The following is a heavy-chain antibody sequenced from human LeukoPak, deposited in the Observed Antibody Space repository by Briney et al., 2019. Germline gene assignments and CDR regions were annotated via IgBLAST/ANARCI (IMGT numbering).Heavy chain of an antibody. Sequence: SETLSLTCTVSGGSISSYYWSWIRQSPGKGLEWIGYIYNSVRTNYNPSLKSRVTISVDTSKNQFSLKLSSVTAADTAVYYCAEITIFGVVIDAFDIWGQGTMVTVSS. D-gene: IGHD3-3*01. CDR1: GGSISSYY. J-gene: IGHJ3*02. CDR3: AEITIFGVVIDAFDI. CDR2: IYNSVRT. V-gene: IGHV4-4*08.